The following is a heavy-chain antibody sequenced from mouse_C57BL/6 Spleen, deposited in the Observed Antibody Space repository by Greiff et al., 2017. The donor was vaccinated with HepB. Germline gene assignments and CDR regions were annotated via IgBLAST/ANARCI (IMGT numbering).Heavy chain of an antibody. D-gene: IGHD1-1*01. Sequence: VQLKESGPSLVRPSQTLSLTCTVTGFSINSDCYWIWIRQFPGNKLEYIWYTFYSGITYYNPSLESRTYITRDTSKNQFSLKLSSVTTEDTATYYCAREWSYYYGSGGWFAYWGQGTLVTVSA. J-gene: IGHJ3*01. CDR2: TFYSGIT. V-gene: IGHV3-3*01. CDR1: GFSINSDCY. CDR3: AREWSYYYGSGGWFAY.